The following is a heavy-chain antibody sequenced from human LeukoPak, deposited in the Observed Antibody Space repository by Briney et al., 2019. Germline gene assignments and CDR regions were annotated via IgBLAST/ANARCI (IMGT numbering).Heavy chain of an antibody. CDR1: GVSISSSNSY. J-gene: IGHJ4*02. CDR3: ARQTGSGLFILP. Sequence: PSETLSLTCTVSGVSISSSNSYWGWIRQPPGTGLEWIGSIYYSGNTYYNASLKSQVSISIDTSKNQFSLRLTSVTAADTAVYYCARQTGSGLFILPGGQGTLVTVSS. V-gene: IGHV4-39*01. CDR2: IYYSGNT. D-gene: IGHD3/OR15-3a*01.